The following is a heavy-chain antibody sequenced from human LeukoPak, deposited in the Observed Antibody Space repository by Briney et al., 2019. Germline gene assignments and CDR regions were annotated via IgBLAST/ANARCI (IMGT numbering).Heavy chain of an antibody. D-gene: IGHD2-2*01. Sequence: GGSLRLSCVASGFTFSSYGMNWVRHIPGKGLEWVSAISGSGGSTYYADSVKGRFTISRDNSKNTLYLQMNSLRAEDTAVYYCAKGDDCSSTSCYWWYYYYMDVWGKGTTVTVSS. CDR3: AKGDDCSSTSCYWWYYYYMDV. CDR2: ISGSGGST. V-gene: IGHV3-23*01. J-gene: IGHJ6*03. CDR1: GFTFSSYG.